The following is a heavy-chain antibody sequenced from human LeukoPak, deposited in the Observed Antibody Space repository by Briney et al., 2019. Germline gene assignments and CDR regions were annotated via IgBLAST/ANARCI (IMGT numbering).Heavy chain of an antibody. D-gene: IGHD5-12*01. J-gene: IGHJ4*02. CDR3: AKDTSFLSGYERLPDY. V-gene: IGHV3-30*18. Sequence: GGSLRLSCAASGFTFSSYGMHWVRQAPGKGLEWVAVISYDGSNKYYADSVKGRFTISRDNSKNTLYLQMNSLRAEDTAVYYCAKDTSFLSGYERLPDYWGQGTLVTVSS. CDR2: ISYDGSNK. CDR1: GFTFSSYG.